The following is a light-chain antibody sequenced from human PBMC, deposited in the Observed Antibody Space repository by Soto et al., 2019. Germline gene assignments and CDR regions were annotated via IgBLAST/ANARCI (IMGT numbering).Light chain of an antibody. J-gene: IGLJ2*01. V-gene: IGLV2-18*02. Sequence: QSALTQPPSVSASPGQSVTISCTGTSSDVGSYDRVSWYQQPPGTDPKLMIYEVSNRPSGVPDRFSGSKSGNTASLTISGLQAEDEADYFCASYTTSSAFVVFGGGTKLTVL. CDR1: SSDVGSYDR. CDR2: EVS. CDR3: ASYTTSSAFVV.